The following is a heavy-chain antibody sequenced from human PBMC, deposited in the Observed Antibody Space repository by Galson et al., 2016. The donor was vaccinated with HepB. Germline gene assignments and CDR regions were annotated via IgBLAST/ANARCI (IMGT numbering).Heavy chain of an antibody. D-gene: IGHD2-2*01. V-gene: IGHV1-3*01. CDR2: INAGNGNT. CDR1: GYTFTTYA. CDR3: ARAGHCSSASCSDSFDI. Sequence: SVKVSCKASGYTFTTYAMHWVRQAPGQRFEWMGWINAGNGNTKYSQKFQGRVTITRDTSASTVYVDPSSLRSEDTAVYYCARAGHCSSASCSDSFDIWGLGTMVTVSS. J-gene: IGHJ3*02.